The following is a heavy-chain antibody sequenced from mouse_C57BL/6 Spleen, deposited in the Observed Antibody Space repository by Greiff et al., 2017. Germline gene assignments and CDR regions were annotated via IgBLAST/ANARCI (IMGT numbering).Heavy chain of an antibody. J-gene: IGHJ1*03. CDR2: INYDGSST. CDR3: ARPSNDWYFDV. Sequence: EVKLVESEGGLVQPGSSMKLSCTASGFTFSDYYMAWVRQVPEKGLEWVANINYDGSSTYYLDTLKSRFIISRDNAKNILYLQMSSLKSEDTATYYCARPSNDWYFDVWGTGTTVTVSS. V-gene: IGHV5-16*01. CDR1: GFTFSDYY.